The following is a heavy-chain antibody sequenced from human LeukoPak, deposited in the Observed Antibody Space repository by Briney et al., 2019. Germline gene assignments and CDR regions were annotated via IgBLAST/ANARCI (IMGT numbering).Heavy chain of an antibody. CDR2: INHSGST. V-gene: IGHV4-34*01. CDR3: ARAFSSGYDYPYYYYYYMDV. CDR1: GGSFSGYY. Sequence: PSETLSLTCAVYGGSFSGYYWSRIRQPPGKGLEWIGEINHSGSTNYNPSLKSRVTISVDTSKNQFSLKLSSVTAADTAVYYCARAFSSGYDYPYYYYYYMDVWGKGTTVTVSS. D-gene: IGHD5-12*01. J-gene: IGHJ6*03.